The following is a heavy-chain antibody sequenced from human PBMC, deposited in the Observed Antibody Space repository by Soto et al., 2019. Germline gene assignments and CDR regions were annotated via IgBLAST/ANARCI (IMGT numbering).Heavy chain of an antibody. V-gene: IGHV3-74*01. D-gene: IGHD3-10*01. CDR1: GCDFRSYV. Sequence: SLSWRASGCDFRSYVMHWVRQAPGKGLVWVSRMNEDGGTRDYADSVKGRFTIPRDNAKNTLYLQMNSLRVEDTAVYYCASDLSGRADVWGQGTTVLVSS. CDR3: ASDLSGRADV. J-gene: IGHJ6*02. CDR2: MNEDGGTR.